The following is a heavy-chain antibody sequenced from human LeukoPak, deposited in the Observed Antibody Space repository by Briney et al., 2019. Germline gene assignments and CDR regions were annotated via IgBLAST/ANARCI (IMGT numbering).Heavy chain of an antibody. CDR3: ASAAGWESAY. V-gene: IGHV3-7*01. CDR1: GTTFDSHY. D-gene: IGHD1-26*01. J-gene: IGHJ4*02. Sequence: GGSLRLSCAASGTTFDSHYMTWVRQTPEKGLEWVANINQDGSEKNYVDSVKGRFTISRDNAKKSLYLQMNSLRAEDTAVYYCASAAGWESAYWDQGTLVTVSS. CDR2: INQDGSEK.